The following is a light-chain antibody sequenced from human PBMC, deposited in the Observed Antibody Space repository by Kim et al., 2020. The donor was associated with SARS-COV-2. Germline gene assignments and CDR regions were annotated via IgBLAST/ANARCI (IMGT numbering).Light chain of an antibody. Sequence: TISCSGSRTGSSRDSFVSWYCRHPDPATQPQIFDVSLRTYGVSDRFSGSKSDNTASPTISGLQAEDEADYYCTSYTASISRELIFGGGTKVTVL. CDR2: DVS. CDR3: TSYTASISRELI. V-gene: IGLV2-14*03. J-gene: IGLJ2*01. CDR1: RTGSSRDSF.